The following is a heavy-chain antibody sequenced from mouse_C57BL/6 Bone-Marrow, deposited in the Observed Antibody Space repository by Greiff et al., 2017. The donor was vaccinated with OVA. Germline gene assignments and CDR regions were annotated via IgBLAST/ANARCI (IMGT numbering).Heavy chain of an antibody. CDR1: GYAFSSSW. CDR2: IYPGDGDT. D-gene: IGHD1-1*01. CDR3: ARRFITTVVADWYFDV. V-gene: IGHV1-82*01. Sequence: VKLQQSGPELVKPGASVKISCKASGYAFSSSWMNWVKQRPGKGLEWIGRIYPGDGDTNYNGKFKGKATLTADKSSSTAYMQLSSLTSEDSAVYFCARRFITTVVADWYFDVWGTGTTVTVSS. J-gene: IGHJ1*03.